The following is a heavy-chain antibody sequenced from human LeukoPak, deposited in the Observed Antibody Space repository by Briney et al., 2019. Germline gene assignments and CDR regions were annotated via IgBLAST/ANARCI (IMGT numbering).Heavy chain of an antibody. CDR2: ISSSSSYI. Sequence: PGGSLRLSCAASGFTFSSYSMNWVRQAPGGGVEWVSSISSSSSYIYYADSVKGRFTISRDNAKNSLYLQMNSLRAEDTAVYYCARALYSGYDYVGYYFDYWGQGTLVTVSS. CDR1: GFTFSSYS. D-gene: IGHD5-12*01. CDR3: ARALYSGYDYVGYYFDY. V-gene: IGHV3-21*01. J-gene: IGHJ4*02.